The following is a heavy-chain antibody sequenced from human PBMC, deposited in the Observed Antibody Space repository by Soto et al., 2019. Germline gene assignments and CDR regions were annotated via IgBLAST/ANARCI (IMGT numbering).Heavy chain of an antibody. CDR3: ARGRYGDY. CDR1: GYTFTSYG. J-gene: IGHJ4*02. CDR2: ISAHNGNT. Sequence: QVHLVQSGAEVKKPGASVKVSCKCSGYTFTSYGITWVRQAPGQGLEWMGWISAHNGNTNYAQKLQGRVTVTRDTSTRAAYMELRSLRSDDTAVYYCARGRYGDYWGQGALVTVSS. V-gene: IGHV1-18*01. D-gene: IGHD1-1*01.